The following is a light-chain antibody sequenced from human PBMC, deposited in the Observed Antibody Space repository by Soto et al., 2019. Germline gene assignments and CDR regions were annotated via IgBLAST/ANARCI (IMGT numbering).Light chain of an antibody. V-gene: IGKV1-8*01. J-gene: IGKJ1*01. Sequence: VRMTQSPSSLSASTVYRVTITFRASQGISSYLAWYQQKPGKAPKLLIYAASTLQSGVPSRFSGSGSGTDFTLTISCLQSEDFATYYCQQYYSYPRTFGQGTKVDIK. CDR2: AAS. CDR3: QQYYSYPRT. CDR1: QGISSY.